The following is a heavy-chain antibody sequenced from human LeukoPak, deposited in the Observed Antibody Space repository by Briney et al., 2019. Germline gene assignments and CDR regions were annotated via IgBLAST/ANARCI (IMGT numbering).Heavy chain of an antibody. CDR2: IYYSGST. V-gene: IGHV4-59*01. Sequence: SETLSLTCTVSGGSISSYYWSWIRQPPGKGLEWIGYIYYSGSTNYNPSFKSRVTISLDTSKNQFSLKLSSVTAADTAVYYCARAAAVRGVVRTPYYYGMDVWGQGTTVTVSS. D-gene: IGHD3-3*01. CDR3: ARAAAVRGVVRTPYYYGMDV. J-gene: IGHJ6*02. CDR1: GGSISSYY.